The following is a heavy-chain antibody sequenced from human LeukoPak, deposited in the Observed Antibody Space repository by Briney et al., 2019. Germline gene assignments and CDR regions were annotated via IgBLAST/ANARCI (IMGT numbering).Heavy chain of an antibody. Sequence: AGGSLRLSCAASGFTFSSYAMSWVRRAPGKGLEWVSAISGSGGSTYYADSVKGRFTISRDNSKNTLYLQMNSLRAEDTAVYYCAKDYSNYPNYGMDVWGQGTTVTVSS. D-gene: IGHD4-11*01. J-gene: IGHJ6*02. CDR2: ISGSGGST. V-gene: IGHV3-23*01. CDR1: GFTFSSYA. CDR3: AKDYSNYPNYGMDV.